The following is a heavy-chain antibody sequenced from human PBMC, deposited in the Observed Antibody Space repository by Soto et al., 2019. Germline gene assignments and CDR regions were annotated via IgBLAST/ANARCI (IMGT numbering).Heavy chain of an antibody. CDR2: IYRTGST. Sequence: KLSETLSLTCAVSGGSFTSNNWWTWVRQPPGQGLEWIGEIYRTGSTNYNPSLKSRATISLDKSENQFSLKVTSLTAADTAVYYCASRDPGTSVDYWGQGTLFTVSS. D-gene: IGHD1-7*01. CDR1: GGSFTSNNW. J-gene: IGHJ4*02. V-gene: IGHV4-4*02. CDR3: ASRDPGTSVDY.